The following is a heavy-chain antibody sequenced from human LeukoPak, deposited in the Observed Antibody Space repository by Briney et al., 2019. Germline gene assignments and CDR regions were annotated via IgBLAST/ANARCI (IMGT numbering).Heavy chain of an antibody. CDR2: IYTSGST. V-gene: IGHV4-61*02. D-gene: IGHD3-10*01. J-gene: IGHJ4*02. Sequence: PSETLSLTCTVSGGSISSATYSWNWIRQPAGKGLEWIGRIYTSGSTDYNPSLKSRVTISGDTSKNQFSLKLSSVTAADTAVYYCARLFRYYYGSGSYYNVPYYFDYWGQGTLVTVSS. CDR1: GGSISSATYS. CDR3: ARLFRYYYGSGSYYNVPYYFDY.